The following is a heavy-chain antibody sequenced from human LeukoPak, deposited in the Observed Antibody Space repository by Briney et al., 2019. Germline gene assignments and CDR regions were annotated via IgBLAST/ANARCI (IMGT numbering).Heavy chain of an antibody. J-gene: IGHJ4*02. CDR1: GYTFTGYY. CDR2: IIPIFGTA. CDR3: ARDDYSPLEY. D-gene: IGHD4-11*01. Sequence: GASVKVSCKASGYTFTGYYMHWVRQAPGQGLEWMGRIIPIFGTANYAQKFQGRVTITTDESTSTAYMELSSLRSEDTAVYYCARDDYSPLEYWGQGTLVTVSS. V-gene: IGHV1-69*05.